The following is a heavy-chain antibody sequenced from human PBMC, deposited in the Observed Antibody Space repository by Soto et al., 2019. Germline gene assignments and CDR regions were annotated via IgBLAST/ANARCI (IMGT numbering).Heavy chain of an antibody. D-gene: IGHD6-19*01. J-gene: IGHJ4*01. CDR3: EKTRTFIAVGHFDY. CDR2: ISYDGSNK. V-gene: IGHV3-30*18. CDR1: GFTFSSYG. Sequence: QVQLVESGGGVVQPGRSLRLSCAASGFTFSSYGMHWVRQAPGKGLEWVAVISYDGSNKYSADSVTGRFTSSRENCQNTLYLQMNIVRAEDTGLYYCEKTRTFIAVGHFDYWGQGTLGNVSS.